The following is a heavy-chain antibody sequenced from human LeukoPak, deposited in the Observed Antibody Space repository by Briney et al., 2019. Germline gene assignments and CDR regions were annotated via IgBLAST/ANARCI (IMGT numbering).Heavy chain of an antibody. Sequence: GGSLRLSCTVSGFTVSSNSMSWVRQAPGKGLEWVSFIYSGTIRYSDSVKGRFTISRDNSKNTLYLQMNSLRAEDTAVYYCARRAGAYSHPYDYWGQETLVTVSS. V-gene: IGHV3-53*01. CDR3: ARRAGAYSHPYDY. D-gene: IGHD4/OR15-4a*01. CDR2: IYSGTI. CDR1: GFTVSSNS. J-gene: IGHJ4*02.